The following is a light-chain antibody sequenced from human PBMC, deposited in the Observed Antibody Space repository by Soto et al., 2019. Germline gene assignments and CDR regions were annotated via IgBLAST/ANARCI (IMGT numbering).Light chain of an antibody. CDR2: DVS. CDR1: SSDVGAYNY. J-gene: IGLJ1*01. CDR3: SSYKGSTTLNV. V-gene: IGLV2-14*01. Sequence: QSVLTQPASVSGSPGQSITISCTGTSSDVGAYNYVSWYQQHPGKAPKLMIYDVSNRPSGVSNRFSGSKSGNTASLSISGLQAEDEADYYCSSYKGSTTLNVFATGTKVNVL.